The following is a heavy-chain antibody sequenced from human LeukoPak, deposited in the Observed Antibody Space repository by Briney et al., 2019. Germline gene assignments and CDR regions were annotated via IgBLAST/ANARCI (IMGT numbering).Heavy chain of an antibody. D-gene: IGHD2-2*01. CDR1: GGTFSRYA. V-gene: IGHV1-69*06. CDR3: ARLVVPAARGDYYYYGMDV. CDR2: IIPIFGTP. J-gene: IGHJ6*04. Sequence: GASVKVSCKASGGTFSRYAISWVRQAPGQGLEWMGGIIPIFGTPNYAQKFQGRVTITADKTKSTVYMDVSSLRSEDTGVYYCARLVVPAARGDYYYYGMDVWGKGTTVIVSS.